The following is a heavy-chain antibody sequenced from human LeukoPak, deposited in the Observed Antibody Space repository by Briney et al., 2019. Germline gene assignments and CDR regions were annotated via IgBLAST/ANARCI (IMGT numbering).Heavy chain of an antibody. CDR2: LRGSGHST. Sequence: GGSLRLSCAASGFTFSSYAMSWVRQAPGKGLEWASALRGSGHSTYYADSVKGRFTISRDNAKNSLYLQMNSLRAEDTAVYYCARVGATGTADYWGQGTLVTVSS. J-gene: IGHJ4*02. D-gene: IGHD1-1*01. V-gene: IGHV3-23*01. CDR1: GFTFSSYA. CDR3: ARVGATGTADY.